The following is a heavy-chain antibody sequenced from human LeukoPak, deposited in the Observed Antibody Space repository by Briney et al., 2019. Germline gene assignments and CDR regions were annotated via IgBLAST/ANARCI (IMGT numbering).Heavy chain of an antibody. Sequence: GGSLRLSCAASGFTFSSYSLNWVRQAPGKGLEWVSAITSSSYIYYADSVKGRFTISRDNAKNSLYLQMNSLRAEDTAVYYCASGTPLKGIVVLPDAPGHYYYYMDVWGKGTTVTVSS. CDR3: ASGTPLKGIVVLPDAPGHYYYYMDV. CDR2: ITSSSYI. V-gene: IGHV3-21*01. D-gene: IGHD2-2*01. J-gene: IGHJ6*03. CDR1: GFTFSSYS.